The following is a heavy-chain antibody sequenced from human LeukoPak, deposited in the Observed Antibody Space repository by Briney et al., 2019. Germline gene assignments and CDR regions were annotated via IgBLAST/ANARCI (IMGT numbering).Heavy chain of an antibody. CDR1: GASISTNDYY. CDR3: ARTPRNVWSGYHFDY. CDR2: IYYGGST. J-gene: IGHJ4*02. Sequence: SETLSLICTVSGASISTNDYYWGWLCQPPGKGLEWIGNIYYGGSTFYNPSLKSRVTMSVHTSNNHFSLNLSSVTAADTAVYYCARTPRNVWSGYHFDYWGQGTLVTVSS. D-gene: IGHD3-3*01. V-gene: IGHV4-39*07.